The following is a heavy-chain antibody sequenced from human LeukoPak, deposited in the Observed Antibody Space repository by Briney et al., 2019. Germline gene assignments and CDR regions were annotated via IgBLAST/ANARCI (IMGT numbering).Heavy chain of an antibody. J-gene: IGHJ5*02. Sequence: SETLSLTCSVSGDSITSGAYYCAWLRQPPGKGLEWIGSVYYSGSIKYNPSLKGRVSISRDMSKNQFSLNLNSVNATDTAVYYCARRDYAAWFDPWGQGTLVTVSS. CDR2: VYYSGSI. CDR3: ARRDYAAWFDP. V-gene: IGHV4-39*07. D-gene: IGHD4/OR15-4a*01. CDR1: GDSITSGAYY.